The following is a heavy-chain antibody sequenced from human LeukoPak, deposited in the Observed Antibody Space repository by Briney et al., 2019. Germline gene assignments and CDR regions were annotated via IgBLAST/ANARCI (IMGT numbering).Heavy chain of an antibody. Sequence: GGSLRLSCATSGFTFSSYSMNWVRQAPGKGLEWVSSISSSSSYIYYADSVKGRFTISRDNARNSLYLQMDSLRAEDTAVYYCARAPEVGATHYFDYWGQGTLVTVSS. V-gene: IGHV3-21*01. D-gene: IGHD1-26*01. CDR2: ISSSSSYI. CDR3: ARAPEVGATHYFDY. CDR1: GFTFSSYS. J-gene: IGHJ4*02.